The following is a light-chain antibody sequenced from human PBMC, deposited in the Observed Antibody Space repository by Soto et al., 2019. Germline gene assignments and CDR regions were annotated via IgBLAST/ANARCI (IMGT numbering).Light chain of an antibody. Sequence: EIVLTQSPGTLSLSPGERATLSCRASQSVSSSYLAWYQQKPGQAPRLLIYGASSRATGIPDRFSGSGSGTYFPITISRLEPEDFAVYYSQQYGSGPPLTFGGGTKVEIK. V-gene: IGKV3-20*01. J-gene: IGKJ4*01. CDR1: QSVSSSY. CDR3: QQYGSGPPLT. CDR2: GAS.